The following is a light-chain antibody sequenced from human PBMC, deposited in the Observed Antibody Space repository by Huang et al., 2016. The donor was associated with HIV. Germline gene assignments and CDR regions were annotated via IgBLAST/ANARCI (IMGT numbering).Light chain of an antibody. CDR1: QSVSRY. J-gene: IGKJ2*01. Sequence: EIVLTQSPATVSLSPGERSTLPGRASQSVSRYLAWYQQKPGQAPRRLIYDAANRATGIPARFSGSGAGTDFTLTISSLESEDFAVYYCQQRSNWPLVYTFGQGTKLEIK. CDR2: DAA. CDR3: QQRSNWPLVYT. V-gene: IGKV3-11*01.